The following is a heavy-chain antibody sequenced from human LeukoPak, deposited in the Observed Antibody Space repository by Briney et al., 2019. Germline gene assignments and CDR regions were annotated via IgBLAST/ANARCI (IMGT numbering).Heavy chain of an antibody. CDR2: IDHSGST. CDR1: GGSFSSYY. Sequence: SETLSLTCAVYGGSFSSYYWNWIRQPPGKGLEWIGEIDHSGSTNYNPSLKSRVTISVDTSKNQFSLKLSSVTAADTAVYYCARGPSAGRSLGYWGQGTLVTVSS. CDR3: ARGPSAGRSLGY. J-gene: IGHJ4*02. V-gene: IGHV4-34*01. D-gene: IGHD6-6*01.